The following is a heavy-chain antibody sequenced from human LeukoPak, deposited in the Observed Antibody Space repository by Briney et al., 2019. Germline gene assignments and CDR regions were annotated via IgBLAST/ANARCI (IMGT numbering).Heavy chain of an antibody. CDR2: ITMSSSYI. Sequence: PGGSLRLSCAASGFSFSISNMNWVRQAPGKGLEWVSSITMSSSYIYYADSVKGRFTISRDNAKKSLYLQMNSLRAEDTAVYCCARDDGVGATHWYFDLWGRGTLVTVSS. D-gene: IGHD1-26*01. CDR1: GFSFSISN. V-gene: IGHV3-21*01. CDR3: ARDDGVGATHWYFDL. J-gene: IGHJ2*01.